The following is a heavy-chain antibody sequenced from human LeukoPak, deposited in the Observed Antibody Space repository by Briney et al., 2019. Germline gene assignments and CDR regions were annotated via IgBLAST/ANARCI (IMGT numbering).Heavy chain of an antibody. J-gene: IGHJ4*02. D-gene: IGHD2-2*01. Sequence: SQTLSLTCDISGDSLFTNGVAWNWIRQSPSRGLEWLGRTYYRSKWSFEYAVSVKSRLSINADTSKNQFSLHLTSVTPEDTAVYYCARGKYTSFGNWGQGTLVTVSS. CDR1: GDSLFTNGVA. CDR3: ARGKYTSFGN. CDR2: TYYRSKWSF. V-gene: IGHV6-1*01.